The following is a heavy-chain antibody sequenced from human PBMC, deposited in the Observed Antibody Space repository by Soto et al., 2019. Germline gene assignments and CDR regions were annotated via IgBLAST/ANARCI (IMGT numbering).Heavy chain of an antibody. CDR2: IYPGDSDT. V-gene: IGHV5-51*01. Sequence: GESLKISCKGSGYSFTSHWIGWVRQMPGKGLEWMGIIYPGDSDTRYSPSFQGQVTISADKSISTAYLQWSSLRASDTAMYYCANIAAADLSDAFDIWGQGTMVTVSS. CDR1: GYSFTSHW. CDR3: ANIAAADLSDAFDI. J-gene: IGHJ3*02. D-gene: IGHD6-13*01.